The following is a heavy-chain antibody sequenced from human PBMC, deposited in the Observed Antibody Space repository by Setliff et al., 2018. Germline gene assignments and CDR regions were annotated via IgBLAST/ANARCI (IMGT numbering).Heavy chain of an antibody. V-gene: IGHV3-7*03. D-gene: IGHD6-19*01. J-gene: IGHJ4*02. Sequence: PGGSLRLSCAASGYTFNCCWMRWVRQAPGKGLEWVANIKQDGSEKYYADSVKGRFTISRDNFKNTLYLQMSALKAGDTAIYYCARPPPGSSGWSMIYYIDDWGQGTLVTVSS. CDR1: GYTFNCCW. CDR2: IKQDGSEK. CDR3: ARPPPGSSGWSMIYYIDD.